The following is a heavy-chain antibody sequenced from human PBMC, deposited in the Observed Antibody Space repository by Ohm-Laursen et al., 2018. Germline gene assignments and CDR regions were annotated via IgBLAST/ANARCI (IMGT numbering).Heavy chain of an antibody. CDR2: VYYSGST. D-gene: IGHD6-13*01. V-gene: IGHV4-59*11. CDR3: ASSGSPSRAWYSFDS. J-gene: IGHJ4*02. Sequence: TLSLTCTVSGASINSHHWSFIRQPPGTGLEWIAFVYYSGSTYYNPSLKSRVSMSVDTSNNQFSLQLRYVTAADTAVYYCASSGSPSRAWYSFDSWGQGTLVTVSS. CDR1: GASINSHH.